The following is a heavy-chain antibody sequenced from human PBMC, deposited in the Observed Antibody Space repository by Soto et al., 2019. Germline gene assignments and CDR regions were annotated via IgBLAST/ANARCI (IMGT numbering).Heavy chain of an antibody. CDR2: IYYSGST. D-gene: IGHD3-3*01. V-gene: IGHV4-59*08. J-gene: IGHJ6*03. CDR1: GGSISSYY. CDR3: ARQGYDFWSGSHTYYYYMDV. Sequence: SETLSLTCTVSGGSISSYYWSWIRQPPGKGLEWIGYIYYSGSTNYNPSLKSRVTISVDTSKNQFSLKLSSVTAADTAVYYCARQGYDFWSGSHTYYYYMDVWGKGTTVT.